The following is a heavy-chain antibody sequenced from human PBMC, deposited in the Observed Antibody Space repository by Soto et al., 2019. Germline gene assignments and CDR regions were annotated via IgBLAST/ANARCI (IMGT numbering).Heavy chain of an antibody. V-gene: IGHV1-2*04. CDR2: INPNSGGT. CDR3: ATGDYYYGSGSLLWGMDV. D-gene: IGHD3-10*01. J-gene: IGHJ6*02. Sequence: ASVKVSCKASGYTFTGYYMHWVRQAPGQGLEWMGWINPNSGGTNYAQKFQGWVTMTRDTSISTAYMELSRLRSDDTAVYYCATGDYYYGSGSLLWGMDVWGQGTTVTVSS. CDR1: GYTFTGYY.